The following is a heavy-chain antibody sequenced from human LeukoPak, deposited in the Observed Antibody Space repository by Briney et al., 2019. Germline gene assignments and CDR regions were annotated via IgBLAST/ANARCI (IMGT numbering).Heavy chain of an antibody. J-gene: IGHJ4*02. CDR3: ARRYGPGSYCDY. D-gene: IGHD3-10*01. V-gene: IGHV4-39*01. Sequence: SETLSLTCTVSGGSLSSSSYFWDWIRQPPGKGLEWIGSMYYSGNNYYNPSLKSRVTISVDTSKNQFSLKLSSVTAADTAVYYCARRYGPGSYCDYWGQGTLVTVSS. CDR2: MYYSGNN. CDR1: GGSLSSSSYF.